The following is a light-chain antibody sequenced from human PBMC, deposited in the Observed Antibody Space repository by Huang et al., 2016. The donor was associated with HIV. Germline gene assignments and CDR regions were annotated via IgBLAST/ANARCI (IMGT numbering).Light chain of an antibody. CDR1: QSITSD. CDR3: QQYNDWPPLT. CDR2: GAS. V-gene: IGKV3-15*01. Sequence: EIEMTQSPATLSVSPGERATLSCRASQSITSDLAWYQQKPGQGPRLLIYGASTRATGIPDKFNGTGSGTDFSLTISNLQSEEFAVYYGQQYNDWPPLTFGGGTKVEI. J-gene: IGKJ4*01.